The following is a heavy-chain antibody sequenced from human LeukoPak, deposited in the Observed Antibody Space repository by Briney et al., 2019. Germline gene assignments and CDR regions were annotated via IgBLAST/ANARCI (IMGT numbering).Heavy chain of an antibody. CDR2: VRADGTTK. CDR3: SRRFRD. J-gene: IGHJ4*02. CDR1: GLSVRGSE. V-gene: IGHV3-48*03. Sequence: PGGSLRLSCVGSGLSVRGSEMNWVRQAPGKGLQWVAHVRADGTTKWYADSVRDRFNIARDNARNSVFLQMNSLTVDDSATYYCSRRFRDWGQGILVTVSS.